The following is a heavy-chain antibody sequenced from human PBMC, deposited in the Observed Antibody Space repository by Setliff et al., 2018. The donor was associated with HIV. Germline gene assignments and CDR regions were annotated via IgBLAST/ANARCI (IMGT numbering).Heavy chain of an antibody. CDR1: GDSVNDRSYF. CDR2: FYYNGDS. CDR3: ARRRGGTSRSFLDY. D-gene: IGHD3-10*01. J-gene: IGHJ4*02. V-gene: IGHV4-39*02. Sequence: SETLSLTCTVSGDSVNDRSYFWGWIRQPPGKGLEWIGTFYYNGDSRYNPSLKSRVTISVDTSKNYFSLELSSVTAADTAVYYCARRRGGTSRSFLDYWGQGNLVTVSS.